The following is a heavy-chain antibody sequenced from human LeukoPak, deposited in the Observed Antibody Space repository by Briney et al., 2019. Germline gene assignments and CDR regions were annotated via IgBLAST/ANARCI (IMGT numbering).Heavy chain of an antibody. CDR1: GFTFSSYE. CDR3: ARDSRGYCSSTSCPDRRFDY. CDR2: ISSSGSTI. V-gene: IGHV3-48*03. J-gene: IGHJ4*02. D-gene: IGHD2-2*01. Sequence: PGGSLRLSCAASGFTFSSYEMNWVRQAPGKGLEWVSYISSSGSTIYYADSVKGRFTISRDNAKNSLYLQMNSLRAEDTAVHYCARDSRGYCSSTSCPDRRFDYWGQGTLVTVSS.